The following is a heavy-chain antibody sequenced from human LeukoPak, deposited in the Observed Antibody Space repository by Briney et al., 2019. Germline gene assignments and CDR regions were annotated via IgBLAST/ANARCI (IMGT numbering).Heavy chain of an antibody. V-gene: IGHV3-23*01. D-gene: IGHD6-19*01. CDR2: IGGGGPTT. CDR3: ARGFLGGTDQYFDS. Sequence: HAGGSLRLSCAASGFTFTSYWMTWVRQAPGKGLEWVSTIGGGGPTTDYADSVKDRFTISRDNSKNTLYLQMNSLRAEDTAVYFCARGFLGGTDQYFDSWGQGTLVTVSS. J-gene: IGHJ4*02. CDR1: GFTFTSYW.